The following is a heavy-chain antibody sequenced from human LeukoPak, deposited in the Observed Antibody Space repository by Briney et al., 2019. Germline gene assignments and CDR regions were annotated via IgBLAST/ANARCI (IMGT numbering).Heavy chain of an antibody. D-gene: IGHD3-22*01. CDR1: GYTFTSYY. V-gene: IGHV1-46*01. Sequence: ASVKVSCKASGYTFTSYYMHWVRQAPGQGLEWMGLINPSGGSTSYAQKFQGRVTMTRDTSTSTVYMELSSLRSEDTAVYYCARDGYYYDSSGYYQFDYWGQGTLVTVSS. CDR2: INPSGGST. J-gene: IGHJ4*02. CDR3: ARDGYYYDSSGYYQFDY.